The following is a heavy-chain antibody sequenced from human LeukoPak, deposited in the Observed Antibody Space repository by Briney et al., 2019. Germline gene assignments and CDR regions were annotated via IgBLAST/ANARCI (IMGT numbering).Heavy chain of an antibody. V-gene: IGHV1-8*01. J-gene: IGHJ5*02. Sequence: GASVKVSCKASGYTFTSYDINWVRQATGQGLEWMGWMNPNSGNTGYAQKFRGRVTMTRNTSISTAYMELSSLRSEDTAVYYCARGLATVTTYGFDPWGQGTLVTVSS. CDR1: GYTFTSYD. CDR2: MNPNSGNT. D-gene: IGHD4-17*01. CDR3: ARGLATVTTYGFDP.